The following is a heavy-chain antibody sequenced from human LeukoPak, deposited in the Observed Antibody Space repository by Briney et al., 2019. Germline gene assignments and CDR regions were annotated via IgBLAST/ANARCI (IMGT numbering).Heavy chain of an antibody. Sequence: GGSLRLSCAGSGFPFSSYPISWVRQPPGKGLEWVSAITASGDSTYSADSVKGRFTISRDNARNSLYLQMNSLRAEDTAVYYCARDLPTIDYWGQGTLVTVSS. V-gene: IGHV3-23*01. CDR3: ARDLPTIDY. J-gene: IGHJ4*02. CDR2: ITASGDST. CDR1: GFPFSSYP.